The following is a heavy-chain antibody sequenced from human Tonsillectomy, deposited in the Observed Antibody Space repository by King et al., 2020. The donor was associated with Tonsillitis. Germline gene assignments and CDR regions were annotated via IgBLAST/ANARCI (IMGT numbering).Heavy chain of an antibody. CDR2: IPYDGSNK. CDR1: GFTFSSYD. CDR3: ARDRDDYIFDY. Sequence: VQLVESGGGVVQPGRSLRLSCAASGFTFSSYDMHWVRQAPGKGLEWVAVIPYDGSNKYYADSVQGRFTISRDNSKNTLYLQMHSLRAEDTAVYYCARDRDDYIFDYWGQGTLVTVSS. V-gene: IGHV3-33*05. D-gene: IGHD4/OR15-4a*01. J-gene: IGHJ4*02.